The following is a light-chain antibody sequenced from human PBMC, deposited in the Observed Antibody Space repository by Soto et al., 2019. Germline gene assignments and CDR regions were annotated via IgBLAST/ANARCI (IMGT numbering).Light chain of an antibody. CDR2: GAS. Sequence: IVLTQSPGTLSLSPGERATLSCRASRSVTSYLAWYQQKPGQAPRLLIYGASFRATDVPDRFTAGGSGTDFTLTISRLEPEDYAVYYCQQYGRARLTFGGGTKV. J-gene: IGKJ4*01. CDR1: RSVTSY. V-gene: IGKV3-20*01. CDR3: QQYGRARLT.